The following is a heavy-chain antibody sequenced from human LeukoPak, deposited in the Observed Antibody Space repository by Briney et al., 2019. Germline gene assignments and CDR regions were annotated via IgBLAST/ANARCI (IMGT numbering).Heavy chain of an antibody. D-gene: IGHD3-10*01. CDR1: GYTFTGYY. V-gene: IGHV1-2*02. Sequence: ASVKVSCKASGYTFTGYYMYWVRQAPGQRLEWMGWINPSSGDTNSAQKFEGRVSMTRDTSISTAYMELSRLTSDDTAVYYCARDSTFGELPHWGQGTLVTVSS. CDR3: ARDSTFGELPH. J-gene: IGHJ4*02. CDR2: INPSSGDT.